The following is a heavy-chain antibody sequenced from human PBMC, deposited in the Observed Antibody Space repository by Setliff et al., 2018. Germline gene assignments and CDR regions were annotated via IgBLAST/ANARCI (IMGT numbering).Heavy chain of an antibody. CDR1: GGSIRNYY. CDR2: IYYSGNT. D-gene: IGHD1-26*01. CDR3: ARGERVGGFDY. V-gene: IGHV4-59*08. Sequence: PSETLSLTCTVSGGSIRNYYWSWIRQPPGKGLEWIGYIYYSGNTNYNPSLKSRVTISGDTSKNQFSLQVTSVTATDTAVYYCARGERVGGFDYWGQGTLVTVSS. J-gene: IGHJ4*02.